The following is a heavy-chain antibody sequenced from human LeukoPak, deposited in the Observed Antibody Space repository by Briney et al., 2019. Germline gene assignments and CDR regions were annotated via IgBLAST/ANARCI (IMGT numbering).Heavy chain of an antibody. Sequence: GASAKVSCKSSGYAFTVHGISWVRQAPGQGLEWMGWISPYNGQTKFAQKFQGRVTLTIDTYRSIVYMEVKSLRSDDTAAYYCARDHTGETFLDAFDIWGQGTMVTVAS. J-gene: IGHJ3*02. CDR2: ISPYNGQT. CDR1: GYAFTVHG. D-gene: IGHD1-1*01. V-gene: IGHV1-18*01. CDR3: ARDHTGETFLDAFDI.